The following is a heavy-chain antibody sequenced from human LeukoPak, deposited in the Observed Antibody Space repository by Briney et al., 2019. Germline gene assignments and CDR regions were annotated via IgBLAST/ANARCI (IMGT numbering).Heavy chain of an antibody. D-gene: IGHD6-13*01. CDR1: GYTFIDYY. CDR2: INPKSGGT. V-gene: IGHV1-2*02. CDR3: ARGHLYPGIAASGTGGIDY. Sequence: GASVKVSCKASGYTFIDYYMHWVRQAPGQGLEWMGWINPKSGGTHYPQKFQGRVTITRDTSISTAYMELSSLRSEDTAVYYCARGHLYPGIAASGTGGIDYWGQGTLVTVSS. J-gene: IGHJ4*02.